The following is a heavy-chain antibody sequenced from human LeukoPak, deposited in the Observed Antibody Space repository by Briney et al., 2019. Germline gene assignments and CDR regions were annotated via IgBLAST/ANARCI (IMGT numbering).Heavy chain of an antibody. CDR3: ARGSSGSYNWFDP. CDR2: ISGSGGST. D-gene: IGHD6-19*01. V-gene: IGHV3-23*01. CDR1: GFTFSSYA. Sequence: GGSLRLSCAASGFTFSSYAMSWVRQAPGKGLEWVSAISGSGGSTYYADSVKGRFTISRDIAKNSLYLQMNSLRAEDTAVYYCARGSSGSYNWFDPWGQGTLVTVSS. J-gene: IGHJ5*02.